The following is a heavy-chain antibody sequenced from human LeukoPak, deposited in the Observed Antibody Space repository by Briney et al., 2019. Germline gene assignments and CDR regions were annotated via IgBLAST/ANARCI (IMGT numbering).Heavy chain of an antibody. D-gene: IGHD6-19*01. CDR2: ISGSGSTI. V-gene: IGHV3-11*04. Sequence: PGGSLRLSCAASGFSFSDYYMSWIRQSPRKGLEWVSFISGSGSTIYYADSVKGRFTISRDNAKNSLYLQMNSLRAEDTALYYCARDIPYSSGWYGDYWGQGSLVTVSS. J-gene: IGHJ4*02. CDR3: ARDIPYSSGWYGDY. CDR1: GFSFSDYY.